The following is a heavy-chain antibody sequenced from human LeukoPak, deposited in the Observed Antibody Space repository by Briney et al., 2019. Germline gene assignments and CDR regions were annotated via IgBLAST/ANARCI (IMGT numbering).Heavy chain of an antibody. CDR1: GFTFSSHW. CDR3: ARDLQLWTTRDTRGAAQVGY. V-gene: IGHV3-74*01. D-gene: IGHD5-18*01. CDR2: INSDGSSI. J-gene: IGHJ4*02. Sequence: PGGSLRLSDAASGFTFSSHWMHWVHQAPGKGVVSFSRINSDGSSISYADSVKGRFTISRDNAKNTLYLQMNSLRAEDTAVYYCARDLQLWTTRDTRGAAQVGYWGQGTLVTVSS.